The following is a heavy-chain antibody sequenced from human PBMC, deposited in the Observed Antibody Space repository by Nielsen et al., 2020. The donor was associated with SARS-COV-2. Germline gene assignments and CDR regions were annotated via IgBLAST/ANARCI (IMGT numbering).Heavy chain of an antibody. V-gene: IGHV4-39*07. CDR2: IYYSGST. Sequence: SETLSLTCTVSGGSISSSSYYWGWIRQPPGKGLEWIGSIYYSGSTYYNPSLKSRVTISVDTSKNQFSLKLSSVTAADTAVYYCARDSGYSSSWYAWFDPWGQGTLVTVSS. CDR1: GGSISSSSYY. D-gene: IGHD6-13*01. CDR3: ARDSGYSSSWYAWFDP. J-gene: IGHJ5*02.